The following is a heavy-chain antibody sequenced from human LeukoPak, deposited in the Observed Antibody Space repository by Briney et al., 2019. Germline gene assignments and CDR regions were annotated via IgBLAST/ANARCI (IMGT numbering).Heavy chain of an antibody. J-gene: IGHJ4*02. CDR2: ISGDGGTT. V-gene: IGHV3-43*02. CDR3: LREETIVVIREPPP. Sequence: GGSLRLSCTASGFTFNDFVMQWVRQVPGKSLEWVALISGDGGTTDYASSVEGRFTISRDNAKNSLYLQMNSLRAEDTAIYYCLREETIVVIREPPPRGQGTLVTVSS. CDR1: GFTFNDFV. D-gene: IGHD3-22*01.